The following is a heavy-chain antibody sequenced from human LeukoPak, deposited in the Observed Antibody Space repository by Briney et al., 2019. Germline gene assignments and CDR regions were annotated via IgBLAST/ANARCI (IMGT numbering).Heavy chain of an antibody. D-gene: IGHD3-10*01. CDR2: IFYTGTT. V-gene: IGHV4-39*01. CDR3: AKYGSGTY. J-gene: IGHJ4*02. Sequence: PSETLSLTCSVSGGSISSSRYYWAWIRQPPGKGLEWIGTIFYTGTTDYNPSLNSRVTISIDTSKNQFSLKLGSVTARDSAFYYCAKYGSGTYWGQGTMVIVSS. CDR1: GGSISSSRYY.